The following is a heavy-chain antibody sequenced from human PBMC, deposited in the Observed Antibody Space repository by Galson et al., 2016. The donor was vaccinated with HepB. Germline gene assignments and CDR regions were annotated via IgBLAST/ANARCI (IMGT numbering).Heavy chain of an antibody. Sequence: SLRLSCAASGFSFNFYWMHWVRQAPGKGLVWVSRITSDGRSTNYADSVQGRFTISRDNAKNTLYLQMNRLRAEDTAVYYCARDRGASTPLDPWGQGTLVTVSS. D-gene: IGHD2-2*01. CDR2: ITSDGRST. V-gene: IGHV3-74*01. CDR3: ARDRGASTPLDP. J-gene: IGHJ5*02. CDR1: GFSFNFYW.